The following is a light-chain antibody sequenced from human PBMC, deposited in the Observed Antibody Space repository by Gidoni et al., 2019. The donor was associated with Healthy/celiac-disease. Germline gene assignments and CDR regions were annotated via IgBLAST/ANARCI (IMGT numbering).Light chain of an antibody. CDR2: DAS. V-gene: IGKV3-11*01. Sequence: EIVLTQSPATLSLSPGERATLSCRASQSVSSYLAWYQQKPGQAPRLLIYDASNRATGIPARFSGSGSGTDFTLTISSLEPEDFAVYYWQQSSNWPGTFGQGTKVEIK. CDR1: QSVSSY. CDR3: QQSSNWPGT. J-gene: IGKJ1*01.